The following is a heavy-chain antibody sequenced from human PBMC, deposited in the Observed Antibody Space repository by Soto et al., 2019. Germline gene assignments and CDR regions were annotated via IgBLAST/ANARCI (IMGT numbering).Heavy chain of an antibody. V-gene: IGHV4-61*01. CDR3: ARDKGGDLDY. J-gene: IGHJ4*02. Sequence: QVQLQESGPGLVKPSETLSLTCTVSGGSVSSGSYYWSWIRQPPGKGLEWIGYIYYSGSTNYNPSLKSRVTISVDTSKNQFSLKLSSVTVADTAVYYCARDKGGDLDYWGQGTLVTVSS. D-gene: IGHD4-17*01. CDR1: GGSVSSGSYY. CDR2: IYYSGST.